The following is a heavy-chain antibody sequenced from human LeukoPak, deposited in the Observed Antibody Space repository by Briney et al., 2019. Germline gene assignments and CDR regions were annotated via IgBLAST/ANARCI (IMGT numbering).Heavy chain of an antibody. CDR2: INQDESAK. Sequence: GGSLRLSCAASGFTFSRYWMSWVRQAPGKGLEWVASINQDESAKRYVDSVKGRFTISRDNTKNSLFLQMNSLIAEDAAFYYCAKLLRDVTIYDFWGHGTLVTVSS. CDR3: AKLLRDVTIYDF. V-gene: IGHV3-7*01. J-gene: IGHJ4*01. D-gene: IGHD5-24*01. CDR1: GFTFSRYW.